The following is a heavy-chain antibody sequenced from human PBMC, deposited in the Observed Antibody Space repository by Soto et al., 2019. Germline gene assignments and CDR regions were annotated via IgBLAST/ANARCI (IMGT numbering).Heavy chain of an antibody. CDR3: GLRLAY. Sequence: EVQLLEAGGGLVQPGGSLRLSCAASGLTFSSYASRWGRQAPGKGVEWVSAISGSGGSTYYADSVTGRFTSSRDNSTNTLYLQMNSLRAEDTAVYYCGLRLAYWGPGPLVTVSS. V-gene: IGHV3-23*01. CDR2: ISGSGGST. D-gene: IGHD2-8*01. CDR1: GLTFSSYA. J-gene: IGHJ4*01.